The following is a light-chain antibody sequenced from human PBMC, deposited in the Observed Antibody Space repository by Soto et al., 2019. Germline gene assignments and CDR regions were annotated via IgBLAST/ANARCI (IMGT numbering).Light chain of an antibody. CDR3: QQRSNWPPYT. V-gene: IGKV3-11*01. CDR1: QSVSTY. CDR2: DAS. J-gene: IGKJ2*01. Sequence: EIVLTQSPATLSSSPGERATISCRASQSVSTYLAWYQQKPGQAPRLLIYDASSRATGIPARFSGSGSGTDVILPISSLEPDDFAVYYCQQRSNWPPYTFGQGTKLEIK.